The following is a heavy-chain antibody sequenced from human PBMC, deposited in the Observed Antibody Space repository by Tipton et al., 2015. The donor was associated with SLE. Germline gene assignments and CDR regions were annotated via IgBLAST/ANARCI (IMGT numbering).Heavy chain of an antibody. CDR2: IYTNRDF. V-gene: IGHV4-4*07. D-gene: IGHD3-9*01. CDR1: GGSISGYY. J-gene: IGHJ5*01. CDR3: ARGDDILTDNWFNS. Sequence: TLSLTCTVSGGSISGYYWSWVRQPAGKGLEWIGRIYTNRDFNFNPSLKSRVSMSVDTSKSQFSLELTSVTVADTAVYYCARGDDILTDNWFNSWGQGTLVTVSS.